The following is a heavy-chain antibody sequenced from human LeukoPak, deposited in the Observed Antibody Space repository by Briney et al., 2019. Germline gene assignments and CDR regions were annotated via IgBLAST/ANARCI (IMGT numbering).Heavy chain of an antibody. V-gene: IGHV1-46*01. Sequence: GASVKVSCKASGYTFTSYSMHWVRQAPGQRPKWLGIINPSVGSTSYAQKFQGRVTMTRDTSTSTVYMELSSLRSDDTAVYYCARDVMVAAYYFDSWGQGTLVTVSS. CDR1: GYTFTSYS. J-gene: IGHJ4*02. D-gene: IGHD2-15*01. CDR3: ARDVMVAAYYFDS. CDR2: INPSVGST.